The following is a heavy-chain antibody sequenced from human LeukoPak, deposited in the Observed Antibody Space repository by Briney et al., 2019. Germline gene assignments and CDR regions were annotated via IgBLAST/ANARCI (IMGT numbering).Heavy chain of an antibody. D-gene: IGHD6-13*01. CDR2: IWYDGSNK. V-gene: IGHV3-33*01. J-gene: IGHJ6*02. CDR1: GFTFSSYG. CDR3: ARPYSPYYYYGMDV. Sequence: GGSLRLSCAASGFTFSSYGRHWVGKAPGKGLEWVAVIWYDGSNKYYADSVKGRFTISRDNSKNTLYLQMNSLRAEDTAVYYCARPYSPYYYYGMDVWGQGTTVTVSS.